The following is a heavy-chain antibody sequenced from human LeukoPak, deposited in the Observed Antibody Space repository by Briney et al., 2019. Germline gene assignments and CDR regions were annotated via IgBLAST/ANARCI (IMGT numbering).Heavy chain of an antibody. D-gene: IGHD1-26*01. V-gene: IGHV3-23*01. CDR3: ATSLVGATNGWFDP. CDR2: ISGSGGST. Sequence: PGGSPRLSCAASGFTFSSYAMSWVRQAPGKGLEWVSAISGSGGSTYYADSVKGRFTISRDNSMNTLYLQMNSLRAEDTAVYYCATSLVGATNGWFDPWGQGTLVTVSS. CDR1: GFTFSSYA. J-gene: IGHJ5*02.